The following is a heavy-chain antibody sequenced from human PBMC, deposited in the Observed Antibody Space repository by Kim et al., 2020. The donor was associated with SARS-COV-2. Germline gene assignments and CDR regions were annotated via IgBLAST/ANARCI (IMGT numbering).Heavy chain of an antibody. CDR1: GFTFSRYG. V-gene: IGHV3-30*03. J-gene: IGHJ5*02. Sequence: GGSLRLSCAASGFTFSRYGMHWVRQAPGKGLEWVALIPYDGRNKYYADSVKGRFTISRDNSMNTLYLQMNSLRAEDTAVYYCTTREALNWFGLWGQGTLVTVSS. CDR2: IPYDGRNK. CDR3: TTREALNWFGL.